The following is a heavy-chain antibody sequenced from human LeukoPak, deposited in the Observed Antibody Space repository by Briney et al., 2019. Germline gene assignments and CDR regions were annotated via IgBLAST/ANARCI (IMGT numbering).Heavy chain of an antibody. Sequence: GGSLRLSCAASGFTFSSYGMHWVRQAPGKGLEWVAVISYDGSNKYYADSVKGRFTISRDNSKNTLYLQMNSLRAEDTAVYYCAKDGYSSSWYRAYYYGMDVWGQGTTVTVSS. D-gene: IGHD6-13*01. CDR3: AKDGYSSSWYRAYYYGMDV. J-gene: IGHJ6*02. CDR1: GFTFSSYG. V-gene: IGHV3-30*18. CDR2: ISYDGSNK.